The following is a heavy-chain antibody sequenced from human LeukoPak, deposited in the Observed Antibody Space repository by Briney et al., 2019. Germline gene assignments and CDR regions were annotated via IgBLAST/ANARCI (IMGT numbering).Heavy chain of an antibody. CDR2: ICGSGRTI. D-gene: IGHD3-22*01. CDR3: ARDRLGDYDHSGYYDK. V-gene: IGHV3-11*01. Sequence: GGSLRLSCAASGFTFSDYYMSWIRQAPGKGLEWVSYICGSGRTIYYADSVKGRFTISRDNAKNSVYLQMNNLGAEDTAVYYCARDRLGDYDHSGYYDKWGQGTLVTVSS. CDR1: GFTFSDYY. J-gene: IGHJ4*02.